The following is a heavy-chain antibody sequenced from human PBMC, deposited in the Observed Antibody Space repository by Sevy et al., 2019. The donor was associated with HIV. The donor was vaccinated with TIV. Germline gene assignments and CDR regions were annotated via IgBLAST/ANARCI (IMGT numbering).Heavy chain of an antibody. CDR3: ARAIVGATSPDY. CDR2: IKQDGSQK. CDR1: GFTFSDDW. Sequence: GGSLRLSCAASGFTFSDDWMSWVRQAPGKGLEWVANIKQDGSQKYYVDSVKGRFTISRDNAKNSLYLQMNSLRDEDTAVYYCARAIVGATSPDYWGQGTLVTVSS. J-gene: IGHJ4*02. D-gene: IGHD1-26*01. V-gene: IGHV3-7*01.